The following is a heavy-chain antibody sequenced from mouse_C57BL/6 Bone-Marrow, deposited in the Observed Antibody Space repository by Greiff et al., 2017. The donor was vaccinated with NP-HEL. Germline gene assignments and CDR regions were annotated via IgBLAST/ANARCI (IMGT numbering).Heavy chain of an antibody. CDR3: ARQREAY. Sequence: EVQRVESGGDLVKPGGSLKLSCAASGFTFSSYGMSWVRQTPDKRLEWVATISSGGSYTYYPDSVKGRFTISRDNAKNTLYLQMSSLKSEDTAMYYCARQREAYWGQGTLVTVSA. J-gene: IGHJ3*01. CDR1: GFTFSSYG. V-gene: IGHV5-6*01. CDR2: ISSGGSYT.